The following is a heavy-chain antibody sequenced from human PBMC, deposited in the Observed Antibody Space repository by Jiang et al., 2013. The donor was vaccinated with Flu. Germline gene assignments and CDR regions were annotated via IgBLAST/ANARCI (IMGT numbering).Heavy chain of an antibody. CDR2: ISYDGSNK. J-gene: IGHJ6*02. V-gene: IGHV3-30*18. D-gene: IGHD4-17*01. Sequence: QLLESGGGVVQPGRSLRLSCAASGFTFSSYGMHWVRQAPGKGLEWVAVISYDGSNKYYADSVKGRFTISRDNSKNTLYLQMNSLRAEDTAVYYCAKALNPGIDYGDYEDYYYGMDVWGQGTTVTVSS. CDR3: AKALNPGIDYGDYEDYYYGMDV. CDR1: GFTFSSYG.